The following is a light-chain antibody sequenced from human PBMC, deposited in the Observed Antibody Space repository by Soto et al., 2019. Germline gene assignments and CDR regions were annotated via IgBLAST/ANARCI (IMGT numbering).Light chain of an antibody. Sequence: EIVLTQSPGTLSLSPGERATLSCRASQTITSNNLAWYQQKPGQAPRLLIYGASSRATGIPDRFSGSGSGTDFTLTISRLEPEDFVVYFCQQYSAPSWTFGQGTKVVI. CDR1: QTITSNN. J-gene: IGKJ1*01. CDR3: QQYSAPSWT. CDR2: GAS. V-gene: IGKV3-20*01.